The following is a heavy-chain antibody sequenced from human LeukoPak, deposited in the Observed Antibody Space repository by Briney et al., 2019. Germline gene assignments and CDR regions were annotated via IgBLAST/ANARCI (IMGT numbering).Heavy chain of an antibody. D-gene: IGHD3-22*01. CDR3: ARPQVAVVVINNAFDI. Sequence: PGGSLRLSCAASGFTFDDYAMHWVRQAPGKGLEWVSSISSSSSYIYYADSVKGRFTISRDNAKNSLYLQMNSLRAEDTAVYYCARPQVAVVVINNAFDIWGQGTMVTVSS. CDR2: ISSSSSYI. CDR1: GFTFDDYA. V-gene: IGHV3-21*01. J-gene: IGHJ3*02.